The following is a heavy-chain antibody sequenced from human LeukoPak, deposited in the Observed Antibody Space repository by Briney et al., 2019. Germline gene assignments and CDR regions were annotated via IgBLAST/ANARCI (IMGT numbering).Heavy chain of an antibody. D-gene: IGHD2-8*01. CDR1: RFTFSHYL. CDR3: GRGGNGIDI. Sequence: GGSLRLSCAASRFTFSHYLMHWVRQAPGKGLVWVSRINSDESNTNSYAASVKGRFIISRDNAKNTLYLQMNSLRAEDTAVYFCGRGGNGIDIWGQGTTVIVSS. V-gene: IGHV3-74*01. CDR2: INSDESNT. J-gene: IGHJ3*02.